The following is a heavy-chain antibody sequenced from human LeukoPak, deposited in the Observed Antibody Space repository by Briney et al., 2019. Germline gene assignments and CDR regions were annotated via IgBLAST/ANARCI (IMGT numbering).Heavy chain of an antibody. CDR2: ISGSGGST. Sequence: GGSLRLSCAASGFTFSSYAMSWVRQAPGKGLEWVSAISGSGGSTYYADSVKGRFTISRDNSKNTLYLQMNSLRAEDTAVYYCAKAHIPCSGSSGEYFDYWGQGTLVTVSS. CDR3: AKAHIPCSGSSGEYFDY. J-gene: IGHJ4*02. CDR1: GFTFSSYA. V-gene: IGHV3-23*01. D-gene: IGHD1-26*01.